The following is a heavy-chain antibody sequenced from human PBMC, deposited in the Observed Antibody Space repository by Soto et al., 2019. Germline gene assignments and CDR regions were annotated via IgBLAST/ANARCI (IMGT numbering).Heavy chain of an antibody. CDR1: GFTFSDYG. J-gene: IGHJ4*02. CDR2: ISGSRGSTT. Sequence: PGGSLRLSCAASGFTFSDYGLSWVRQAPGKGLEWVSSISGSRGSTTYYAGSVKGRFTISRDNFKNTLFLQMNSLRGEDTAVYYCARGATIDYWGQGTLVTVSS. CDR3: ARGATIDY. V-gene: IGHV3-23*01.